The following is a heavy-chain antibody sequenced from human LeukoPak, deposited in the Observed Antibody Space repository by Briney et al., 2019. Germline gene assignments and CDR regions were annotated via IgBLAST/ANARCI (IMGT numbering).Heavy chain of an antibody. Sequence: SETLSLTCTVSNGAITGYYWGWIRQPPGKGLEWIGHILYSGNTNYNPSLKSRVTISVDTSKNHFSLTLNSVTAADTAVYYCARGYSTSWTYYFDYWGQGALVTVSS. CDR1: NGAITGYY. D-gene: IGHD2-2*01. CDR3: ARGYSTSWTYYFDY. CDR2: ILYSGNT. V-gene: IGHV4-59*12. J-gene: IGHJ4*02.